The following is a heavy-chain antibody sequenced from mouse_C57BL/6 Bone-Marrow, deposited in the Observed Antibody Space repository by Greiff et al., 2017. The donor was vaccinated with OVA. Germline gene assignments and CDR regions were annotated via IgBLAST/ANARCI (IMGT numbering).Heavy chain of an antibody. J-gene: IGHJ3*01. V-gene: IGHV1-85*01. Sequence: QVHVKQSGPELVKPGASVKLSCKASGYTFTSYDINWVKQRPGQGLEWIGWIYPRDGSTKYNEKFKGKATLTVDTSSSTAYMELHSLTSEDSAVYFCAREDYYYGSSWFAYWGQGTLVTVSA. D-gene: IGHD1-1*01. CDR2: IYPRDGST. CDR3: AREDYYYGSSWFAY. CDR1: GYTFTSYD.